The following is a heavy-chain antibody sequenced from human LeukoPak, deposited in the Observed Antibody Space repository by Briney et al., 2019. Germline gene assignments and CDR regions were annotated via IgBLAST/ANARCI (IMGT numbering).Heavy chain of an antibody. CDR2: ISGSGGST. J-gene: IGHJ4*02. CDR1: GFTFDDYA. CDR3: AKDLGYCSSTSCSYFDY. Sequence: GGSLRLSCAASGFTFDDYAMHWVRQAPGKGLEWVSAISGSGGSTYYADSVKGRFTISRDNSKNTLYLQMNSLRAEDTAVYYCAKDLGYCSSTSCSYFDYWGQGTLVTVSS. D-gene: IGHD2-2*01. V-gene: IGHV3-23*01.